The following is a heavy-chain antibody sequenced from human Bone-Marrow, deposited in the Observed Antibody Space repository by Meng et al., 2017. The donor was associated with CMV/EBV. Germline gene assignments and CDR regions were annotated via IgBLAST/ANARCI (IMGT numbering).Heavy chain of an antibody. J-gene: IGHJ4*02. D-gene: IGHD3-22*01. V-gene: IGHV3-21*01. CDR1: GFTFSNAW. CDR3: ARDLEYYYDSSGYSGFVY. Sequence: GESLKISCAASGFTFSNAWMSWVRQAPGKGLEWVSSISSSSSYIYYADSVKGRFTISRDNAKNSLYLQMNSLRAEDTAVYYCARDLEYYYDSSGYSGFVYWGQGTLVTVSS. CDR2: ISSSSSYI.